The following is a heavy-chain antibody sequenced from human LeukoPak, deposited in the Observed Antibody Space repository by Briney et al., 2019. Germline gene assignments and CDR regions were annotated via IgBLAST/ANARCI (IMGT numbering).Heavy chain of an antibody. D-gene: IGHD1-14*01. CDR2: INHSGST. Sequence: SETLSLTCAVYGGSFSGYYWSWIRQPPGKGLEWIGEINHSGSTNYNPSLKSRVTISVDTSKNQFSLKLSSVTAADTAVYYCARHGTRYHYYYMDVWGKGTTVTISS. J-gene: IGHJ6*03. CDR3: ARHGTRYHYYYMDV. V-gene: IGHV4-34*01. CDR1: GGSFSGYY.